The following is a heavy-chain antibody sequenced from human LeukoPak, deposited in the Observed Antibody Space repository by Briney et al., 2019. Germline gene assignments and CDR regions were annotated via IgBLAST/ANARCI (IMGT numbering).Heavy chain of an antibody. J-gene: IGHJ6*02. V-gene: IGHV4-59*08. CDR1: GGSISSHY. CDR2: IHYRGTT. CDR3: VRHLSGDYAWLDV. D-gene: IGHD4-17*01. Sequence: PSGTLSLTCTDSGGSISSHYWSWIRQPPGKGLEWIGYIHYRGTTNYNPSLKRRVSISADTSENQMSLRLSSVTAADTAVYQCVRHLSGDYAWLDVWGQGTTVTVSS.